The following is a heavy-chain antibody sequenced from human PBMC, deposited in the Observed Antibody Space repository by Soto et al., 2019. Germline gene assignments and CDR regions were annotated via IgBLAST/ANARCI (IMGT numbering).Heavy chain of an antibody. V-gene: IGHV3-21*05. CDR2: ISSGPGDI. J-gene: IGHJ3*01. CDR3: AKRAPFGVFEGRAFDV. CDR1: GVTFSSYG. D-gene: IGHD3-3*01. Sequence: GVSLGVSCEASGVTFSSYGMTWVRQAAGKGLEWVAYISSGPGDIFYADSVTGRFTISRDNTRNSVFLHMDRLRDADSALYYCAKRAPFGVFEGRAFDVWGQGTMVPVSS.